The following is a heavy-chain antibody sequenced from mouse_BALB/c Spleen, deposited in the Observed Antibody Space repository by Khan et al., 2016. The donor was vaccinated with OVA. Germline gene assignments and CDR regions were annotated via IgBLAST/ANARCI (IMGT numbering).Heavy chain of an antibody. CDR3: ARPPYFSYVLNN. D-gene: IGHD2-10*01. J-gene: IGHJ4*01. V-gene: IGHV9-3-1*01. CDR2: INTYTGEP. Sequence: QIQLVQSGPEVKKPGETVKISCKASGHTFTKFGMNWVKQAPGKGLKWMGWINTYTGEPTYADDFKGRFAFTLETSASTAYLQINSLKNEDTATYFCARPPYFSYVLNNWGQGTSVTVSS. CDR1: GHTFTKFG.